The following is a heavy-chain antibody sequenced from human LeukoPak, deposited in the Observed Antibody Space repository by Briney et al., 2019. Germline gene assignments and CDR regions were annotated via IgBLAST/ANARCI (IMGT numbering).Heavy chain of an antibody. V-gene: IGHV3-23*01. CDR3: AKGNSGSDRACDV. D-gene: IGHD1-26*01. CDR2: ISGSRITT. J-gene: IGHJ3*01. Sequence: PGGSLRLSCAASGFTFSSYAMSWVRQPPGKGLEWVSHISGSRITTYYADSVKGRFTISRDNSKNTLYLQMNSLRADDTAVYYCAKGNSGSDRACDVWGQGTMVTVSS. CDR1: GFTFSSYA.